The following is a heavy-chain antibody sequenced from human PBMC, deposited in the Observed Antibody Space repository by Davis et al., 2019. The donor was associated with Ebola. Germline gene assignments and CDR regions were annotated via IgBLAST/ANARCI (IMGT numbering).Heavy chain of an antibody. J-gene: IGHJ4*02. V-gene: IGHV3-21*01. Sequence: GESLKISCAASGFTFSTYTMTWVRQAPGKGLEWVSAISGSGGSTYYADSVKGRFTISRDDATNSLYLQMNNLRAEDTAVYYCARDVYWGQGILVTVSS. CDR3: ARDVY. CDR2: ISGSGGST. CDR1: GFTFSTYT.